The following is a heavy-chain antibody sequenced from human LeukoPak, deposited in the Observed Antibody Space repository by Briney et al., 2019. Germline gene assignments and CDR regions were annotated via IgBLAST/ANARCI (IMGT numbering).Heavy chain of an antibody. CDR1: GYTYTDYY. V-gene: IGHV1-2*02. CDR2: INPNSGGT. J-gene: IGHJ5*02. CDR3: ARDRGLKDSTSTVTTSSFWFAP. Sequence: ASVKVSCKASGYTYTDYYMHWVRQAPGQGREWMGWINPNSGGTNYAQKFHGRVTMTRDTSISTAYMELSRLRSDDTAVYYCARDRGLKDSTSTVTTSSFWFAPWGQGTLVTVSS. D-gene: IGHD4-17*01.